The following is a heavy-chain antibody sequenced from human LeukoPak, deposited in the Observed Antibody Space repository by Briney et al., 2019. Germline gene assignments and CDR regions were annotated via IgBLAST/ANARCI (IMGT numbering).Heavy chain of an antibody. CDR2: ISSSSSNI. D-gene: IGHD1-1*01. CDR1: GFTFSSYG. V-gene: IGHV3-21*01. J-gene: IGHJ4*02. Sequence: GALRLSCVASGFTFSSYGMSWVRQAPGKGLEWVSSISSSSSNIYYADSVKGRFTISRDNAKNSLYLQMNSLRVEDTAVYYCARCTTGRTFGSLREIKRSREIDYWGQGTLVTVSS. CDR3: ARCTTGRTFGSLREIKRSREIDY.